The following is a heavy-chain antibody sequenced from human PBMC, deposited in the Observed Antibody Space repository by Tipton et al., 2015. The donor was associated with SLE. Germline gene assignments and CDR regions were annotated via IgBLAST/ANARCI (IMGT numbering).Heavy chain of an antibody. D-gene: IGHD2-15*01. J-gene: IGHJ3*02. CDR2: IIYGGST. CDR3: ARGVGGTNAYDI. V-gene: IGHV4-34*01. CDR1: GESLSGYY. Sequence: GLVKPSETPSLTCALSGESLSGYYWSWIRQPPGKGLEWIGEIIYGGSTNYNPALKSRVTISVDTSQNQISLKVKSVTAADTAAYYCARGVGGTNAYDIWGQGTMVTVSS.